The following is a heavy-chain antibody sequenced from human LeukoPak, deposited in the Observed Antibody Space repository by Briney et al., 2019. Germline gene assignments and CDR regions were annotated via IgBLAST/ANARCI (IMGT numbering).Heavy chain of an antibody. CDR2: INHSGST. CDR3: ARVTPSYDILTGGFLETGWFDP. V-gene: IGHV4-34*01. Sequence: SETLSLTCAVYGGSFSGYYRSWIRQPPGKGLEWIGEINHSGSTNYNPSLKSRVTISVDTSKNQFSLKLSSVTAADTAVYYCARVTPSYDILTGGFLETGWFDPWGQGTLVTVSS. CDR1: GGSFSGYY. J-gene: IGHJ5*02. D-gene: IGHD3-9*01.